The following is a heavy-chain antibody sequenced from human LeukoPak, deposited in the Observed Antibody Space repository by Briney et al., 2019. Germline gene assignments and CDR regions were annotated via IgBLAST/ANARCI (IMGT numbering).Heavy chain of an antibody. D-gene: IGHD3-3*01. CDR1: GGSISTYY. J-gene: IGHJ5*02. Sequence: TSETLSLTCTVSGGSISTYYWNWIRQPPGKGLEWIGYIYYSGTTNYNPSLKSRVSMSVDTSKNQFSLKLSSVTAADTAVYYCARAYYDFWSGIWFDPWGQGTLVTVSS. CDR2: IYYSGTT. CDR3: ARAYYDFWSGIWFDP. V-gene: IGHV4-59*01.